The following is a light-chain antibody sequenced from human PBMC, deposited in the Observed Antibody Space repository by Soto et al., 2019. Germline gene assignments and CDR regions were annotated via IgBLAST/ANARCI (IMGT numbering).Light chain of an antibody. CDR1: QDISNY. Sequence: EIQMTQSPSSLSASVGDRVTITCHASQDISNYLNWYQQKPGKAPKLLIYDASNLETGVPSRFMGSGSGTNLIFPISALRLEKIATNYCQKYINPPQTFAKGTKLEI. CDR3: QKYINPPQT. V-gene: IGKV1-33*01. CDR2: DAS. J-gene: IGKJ2*01.